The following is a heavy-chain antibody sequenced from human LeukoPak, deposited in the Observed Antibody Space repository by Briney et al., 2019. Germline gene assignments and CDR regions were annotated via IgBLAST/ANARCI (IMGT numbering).Heavy chain of an antibody. J-gene: IGHJ3*02. D-gene: IGHD6-6*01. CDR1: GFTFSSYW. Sequence: GGSLRLSCAASGFTFSSYWMSWVRQAPGKGLEWVANIKQDGSEKYYVDSVKGRFTISRDNAKNSLYLQMNSLRAEGTAVYYCARDGEYSSSSAAFDIWGQGTMVTVSS. CDR3: ARDGEYSSSSAAFDI. CDR2: IKQDGSEK. V-gene: IGHV3-7*01.